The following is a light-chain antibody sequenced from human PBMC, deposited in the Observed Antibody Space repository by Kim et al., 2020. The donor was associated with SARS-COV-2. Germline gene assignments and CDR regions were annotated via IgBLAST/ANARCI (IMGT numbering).Light chain of an antibody. J-gene: IGKJ4*01. CDR3: QQLNSDPLT. V-gene: IGKV1-9*01. CDR1: QDISSY. CDR2: AAS. Sequence: DIQLTQSPSFLSASVGDRVTITCRASQDISSYLAWYQQKPGKAPKLLIYAASTLQSGVPSRFSGSGSGTEFTLTISSLQPEDSATYYCQQLNSDPLTFGGGTKVDIK.